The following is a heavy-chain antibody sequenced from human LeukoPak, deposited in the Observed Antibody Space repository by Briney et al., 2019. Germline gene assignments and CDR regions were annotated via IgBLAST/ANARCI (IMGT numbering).Heavy chain of an antibody. D-gene: IGHD3-10*01. CDR3: AGSRGSKYYYYYMDV. CDR2: ISYDGSNE. Sequence: TGGSLRLSCAASEFTFDSYAMHWVRQAPGKGLEWVAVISYDGSNEYYTDSVKGRFTISRDNSKNTLYLQMNSLRAEDTAVYYCAGSRGSKYYYYYMDVWGKGTTVTVSS. CDR1: EFTFDSYA. J-gene: IGHJ6*03. V-gene: IGHV3-30*14.